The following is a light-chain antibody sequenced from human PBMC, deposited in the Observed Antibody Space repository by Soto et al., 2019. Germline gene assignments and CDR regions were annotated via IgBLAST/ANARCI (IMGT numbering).Light chain of an antibody. Sequence: QSALTQPPSASGSPGQSVTISCTGTSSDVGGYNYVSWYQHHPDKAPKLIIYEVYKRPSGVPDRFSGSKSGNTASLTVSGLQAEDEAEYYCSSYAASDSFVAFGGGTKVTVL. CDR1: SSDVGGYNY. CDR2: EVY. J-gene: IGLJ2*01. CDR3: SSYAASDSFVA. V-gene: IGLV2-8*01.